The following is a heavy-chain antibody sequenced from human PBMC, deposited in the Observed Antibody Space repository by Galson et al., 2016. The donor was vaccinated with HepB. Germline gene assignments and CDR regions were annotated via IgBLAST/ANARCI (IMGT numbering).Heavy chain of an antibody. CDR3: SKGANWGWVFES. CDR2: TWYRSKWFS. CDR1: GDSVSSNSAT. Sequence: CAISGDSVSSNSATWNWIRQSPSRGLEWLGRTWYRSKWFSDYAGFVKTRIILNPDTSKNQFSLQLYSVTPEDTAVYYCSKGANWGWVFESWGEGTPVTVSA. J-gene: IGHJ4*02. V-gene: IGHV6-1*01. D-gene: IGHD3-16*01.